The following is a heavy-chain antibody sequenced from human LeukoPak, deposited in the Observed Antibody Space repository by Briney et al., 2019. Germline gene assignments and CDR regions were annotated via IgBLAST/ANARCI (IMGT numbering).Heavy chain of an antibody. V-gene: IGHV4-34*01. J-gene: IGHJ1*01. D-gene: IGHD3-3*01. CDR3: AREDFWSGYYHRGYFQH. CDR2: INHSGST. CDR1: GGSFSGYY. Sequence: SETLSLTCAVCGGSFSGYYWSWIRQPPGKGLEWIGEINHSGSTNYNPSLKSRVTISVDTSKNQFSLKLSSVTAADTAVYYCAREDFWSGYYHRGYFQHWGQGTLVTVSS.